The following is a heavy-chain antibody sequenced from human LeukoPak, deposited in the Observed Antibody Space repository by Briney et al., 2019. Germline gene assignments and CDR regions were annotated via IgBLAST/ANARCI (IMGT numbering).Heavy chain of an antibody. CDR3: ARDRDGYNYGFDY. CDR1: GGSINSYY. D-gene: IGHD5-24*01. J-gene: IGHJ4*02. V-gene: IGHV4-4*07. Sequence: SETLSLTCTVSGGSINSYYWSWLRQPPGKGLEWIGRIYNSGSTNYNPSLTSRVTMSIDTSKNQFSLKLTSVTAADTAVYYCARDRDGYNYGFDYWGQGTLVTVSS. CDR2: IYNSGST.